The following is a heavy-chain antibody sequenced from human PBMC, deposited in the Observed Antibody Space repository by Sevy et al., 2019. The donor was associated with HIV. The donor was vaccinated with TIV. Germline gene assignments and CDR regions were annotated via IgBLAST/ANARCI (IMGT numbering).Heavy chain of an antibody. CDR2: MSPGDSDP. CDR1: AYTFTTHW. Sequence: GESLKISCKGSAYTFTTHWIGWVRQMPGKGLEWMGIMSPGDSDPRYSPSFQGQVTMLVDKSVSTAYLQWHSLETSDTAIYYCARLDSYSIGWSPRYYFDYWGQGTLVTVSS. V-gene: IGHV5-51*01. J-gene: IGHJ4*02. CDR3: ARLDSYSIGWSPRYYFDY. D-gene: IGHD6-19*01.